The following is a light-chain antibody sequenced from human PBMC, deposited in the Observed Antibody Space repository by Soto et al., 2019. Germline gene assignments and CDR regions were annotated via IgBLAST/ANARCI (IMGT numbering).Light chain of an antibody. V-gene: IGKV3-20*01. CDR1: QSVRNSY. Sequence: EILLTQSPGTLSLSPGERATLSCRASQSVRNSYLAWYQQKPGQAPRLLIYGASGRATGIPDRFSRSGAGTDFTLTISRLEPEDFAVYYCQQYGSSPYTFGQGTKLEI. CDR2: GAS. J-gene: IGKJ2*01. CDR3: QQYGSSPYT.